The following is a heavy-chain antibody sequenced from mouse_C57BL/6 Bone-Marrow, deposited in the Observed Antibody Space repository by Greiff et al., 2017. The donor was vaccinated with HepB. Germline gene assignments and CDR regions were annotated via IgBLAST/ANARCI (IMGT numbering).Heavy chain of an antibody. V-gene: IGHV6-6*01. CDR2: IRNKANNHAT. CDR1: GFTFSDAW. J-gene: IGHJ2*01. Sequence: EVQGVESGGGLVQPGGSMKLSCAASGFTFSDAWMDWVRQSPEKGLEWVAEIRNKANNHATYYAESVKGRFTISRDDSKSSVYLQMNSLRAEDTGIYYCTRLDSLTGTFDYWGQGTTLTVSS. CDR3: TRLDSLTGTFDY. D-gene: IGHD4-1*01.